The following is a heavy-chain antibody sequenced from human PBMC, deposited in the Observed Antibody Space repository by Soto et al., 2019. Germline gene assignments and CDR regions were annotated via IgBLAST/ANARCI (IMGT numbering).Heavy chain of an antibody. CDR3: TRGGQQLVLDYYYYYGMDG. J-gene: IGHJ6*02. V-gene: IGHV1-2*02. D-gene: IGHD6-13*01. Sequence: QVQLVQSGAEVKKPGASVKVSCKASGYTFTGYYMHWVRQAPGQGLEWMGWINPNSGGTNYAQKFQGRVTMTRDTSISTAYMELSRLRSNETAVYYCTRGGQQLVLDYYYYYGMDGWGQGTTVTVSS. CDR1: GYTFTGYY. CDR2: INPNSGGT.